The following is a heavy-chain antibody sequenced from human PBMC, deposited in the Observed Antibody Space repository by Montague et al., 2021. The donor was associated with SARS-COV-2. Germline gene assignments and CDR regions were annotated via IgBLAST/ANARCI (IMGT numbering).Heavy chain of an antibody. Sequence: PALVKPTQTLTLTCTFSGFSLSTSGVGVGWIRQPPGKALEWLALIYWDDDKRYSPSLKSRLTITKDTSKNQVVLTMTNMDPVDTATYYCAHVGMACSGGGCYTKITDWYFDLWGRGTLVTVSS. V-gene: IGHV2-5*02. D-gene: IGHD2-15*01. J-gene: IGHJ2*01. CDR1: GFSLSTSGVG. CDR2: IYWDDDK. CDR3: AHVGMACSGGGCYTKITDWYFDL.